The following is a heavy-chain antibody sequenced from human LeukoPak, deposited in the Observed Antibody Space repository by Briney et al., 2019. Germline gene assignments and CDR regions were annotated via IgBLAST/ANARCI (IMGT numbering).Heavy chain of an antibody. D-gene: IGHD3-3*01. CDR3: ARSPLRGPFDY. V-gene: IGHV1-18*01. CDR2: INTYNGNT. Sequence: GASVKVSCKASGYTFTSYGISWVRQAPGQGLEWMGWINTYNGNTNYAQKLHGRVTMTADTSTSTAYMELRSLISADTAMYYCARSPLRGPFDYWGQGTLVTVSS. J-gene: IGHJ4*02. CDR1: GYTFTSYG.